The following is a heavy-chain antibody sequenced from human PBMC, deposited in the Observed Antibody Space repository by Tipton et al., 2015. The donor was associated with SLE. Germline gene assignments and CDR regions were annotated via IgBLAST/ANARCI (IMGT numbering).Heavy chain of an antibody. CDR2: LNEGGTTT. J-gene: IGHJ4*02. CDR1: GFTFSSNW. CDR3: VRSFSGSTAF. D-gene: IGHD2-21*02. V-gene: IGHV3-74*01. Sequence: SLRLSCTDSGFTFSSNWMSWFRQAPAKGLEWVSRLNEGGTTTNYAESVKGRFTISRDNAKSTLYLQMNSLRAEDTAVNYCVRSFSGSTAFWGQGTLVTVPS.